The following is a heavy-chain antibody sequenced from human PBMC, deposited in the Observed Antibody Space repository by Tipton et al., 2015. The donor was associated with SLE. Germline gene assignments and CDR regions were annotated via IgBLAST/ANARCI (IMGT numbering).Heavy chain of an antibody. D-gene: IGHD3-3*01. CDR3: ARFRYYDLLYYFDY. J-gene: IGHJ4*02. CDR1: GGSISSSSYY. CDR2: IYYSGST. V-gene: IGHV4-39*07. Sequence: TLSLTCTVSGGSISSSSYYWGWIRHPPGKGLEWIGSIYYSGSTYYNPSLKSRVTISVDTSKNQFSLKLSSVTAADTALYYCARFRYYDLLYYFDYWGQGTLVTVSS.